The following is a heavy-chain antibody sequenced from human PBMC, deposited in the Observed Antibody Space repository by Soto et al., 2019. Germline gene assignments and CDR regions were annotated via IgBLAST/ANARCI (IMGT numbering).Heavy chain of an antibody. V-gene: IGHV4-39*01. CDR1: GGSISSSSYY. CDR2: IYYSGST. CDR3: AIDWNDYGSGSYRWFDP. Sequence: QLQLQESGPGLVKPSETLSLTCTVSGGSISSSSYYWGWIRQPPGKGLEWIGRIYYSGSTYYNPSLTSRVTISVDTSKNQFSLKVSSVTAADTAVYYCAIDWNDYGSGSYRWFDPWGQGTLVTVSS. D-gene: IGHD3-10*01. J-gene: IGHJ5*02.